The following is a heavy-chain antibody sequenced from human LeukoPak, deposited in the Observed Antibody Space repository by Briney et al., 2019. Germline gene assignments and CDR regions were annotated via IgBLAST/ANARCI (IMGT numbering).Heavy chain of an antibody. D-gene: IGHD3-16*02. CDR2: IIPIFGTA. J-gene: IGHJ5*02. CDR1: GGTFSSYA. CDR3: ARFASDYDYIWGSYRRRWFDP. Sequence: SVKVSCKASGGTFSSYAISWVRQAPGQGLEWMGGIIPIFGTANYAQKFQGRVTITADESTSTAYMELRSLRSEDTAVYFCARFASDYDYIWGSYRRRWFDPWGQGNLVTVSS. V-gene: IGHV1-69*13.